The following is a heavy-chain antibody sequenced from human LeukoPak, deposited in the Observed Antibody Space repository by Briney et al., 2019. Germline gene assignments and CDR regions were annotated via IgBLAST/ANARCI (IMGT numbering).Heavy chain of an antibody. CDR1: GYTFTSYD. Sequence: ASVKVSCKASGYTFTSYDIKWVRQATGQGLEWMGWMNPNSGNTGYAQKFQGRVTMTRNTSISTAYMELSSLRTEDTAVYYCARGRSNWNGSCDYWGQGTLVTVYS. V-gene: IGHV1-8*01. CDR3: ARGRSNWNGSCDY. CDR2: MNPNSGNT. D-gene: IGHD1-20*01. J-gene: IGHJ4*02.